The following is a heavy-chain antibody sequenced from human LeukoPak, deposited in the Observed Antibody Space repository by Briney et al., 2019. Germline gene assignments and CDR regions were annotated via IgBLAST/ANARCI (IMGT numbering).Heavy chain of an antibody. CDR3: ARELRYFDWQMDV. CDR1: GYTFTGYY. J-gene: IGHJ6*04. D-gene: IGHD3-9*01. Sequence: ASVTVSCKGSGYTFTGYYMHWVRQAPGPGLDWMGWINPNSGGTNYAQKFQGRLTMTRDTSISTAYMELSRLISDDTAVYYCARELRYFDWQMDVWGKGTTVTVSS. V-gene: IGHV1-2*02. CDR2: INPNSGGT.